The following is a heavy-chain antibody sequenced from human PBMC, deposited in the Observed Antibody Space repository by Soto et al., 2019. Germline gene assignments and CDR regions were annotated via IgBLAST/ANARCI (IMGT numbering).Heavy chain of an antibody. CDR1: GFTFSDYY. J-gene: IGHJ6*02. CDR2: ISSSGSTI. Sequence: GGSLRLSCVASGFTFSDYYMSWIRRAPGKGLEWVSYISSSGSTIYYADSVKGRFTISRDNAKNSLYLQMNSLRAEDTAVYYCAREGPYGSGSYYPDYYYYYYGMDVWGQGTTVTVSS. D-gene: IGHD3-10*01. V-gene: IGHV3-11*01. CDR3: AREGPYGSGSYYPDYYYYYYGMDV.